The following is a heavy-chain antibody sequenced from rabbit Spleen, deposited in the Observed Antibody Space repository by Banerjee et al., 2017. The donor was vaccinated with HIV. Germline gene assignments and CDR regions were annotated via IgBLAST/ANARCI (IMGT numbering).Heavy chain of an antibody. CDR2: IYGGSSGST. V-gene: IGHV1S40*01. J-gene: IGHJ3*01. CDR1: GFSFSSSAY. Sequence: QSLEESGGDLVKPGASLTLTCTASGFSFSSSAYMCWVRQAPGKGLEWIACIYGGSSGSTYYASWAKGRFTISKTSSTTVTLQMTSLTAADTATYFCARNFYPGAVNYGFTRLDIWGQGTLVTVS. D-gene: IGHD7-1*01. CDR3: ARNFYPGAVNYGFTRLDI.